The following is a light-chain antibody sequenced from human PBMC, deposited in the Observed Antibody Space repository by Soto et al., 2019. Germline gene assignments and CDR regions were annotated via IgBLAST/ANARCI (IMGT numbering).Light chain of an antibody. V-gene: IGKV3-15*01. J-gene: IGKJ1*01. Sequence: VVTQSPATLSVFPGETATLSCRAIQSVSSDLAWYQQRPGQAPRLLIYGASTRATGIPARFRGSGSGTEFRLTISSLQSEDFATYYCQQYNTWHPKMAFGRGTKVEIK. CDR1: QSVSSD. CDR3: QQYNTWHPKMA. CDR2: GAS.